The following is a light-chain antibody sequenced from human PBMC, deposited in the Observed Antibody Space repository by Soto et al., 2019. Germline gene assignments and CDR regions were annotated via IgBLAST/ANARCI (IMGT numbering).Light chain of an antibody. CDR1: QSIGRN. J-gene: IGKJ1*01. CDR3: QYQKT. Sequence: EIVMTQSPATLSVSPGERATLSCRASQSIGRNLAWYQQNPGQAPRLLFYDASTRAIGIPARFSGGGSGTEFTLSISSLQSEDFAVYYCQYQKTFGQGTKWIS. CDR2: DAS. V-gene: IGKV3-15*01.